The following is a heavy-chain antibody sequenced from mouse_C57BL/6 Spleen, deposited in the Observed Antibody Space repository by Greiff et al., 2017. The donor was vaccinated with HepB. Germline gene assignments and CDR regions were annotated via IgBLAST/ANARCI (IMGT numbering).Heavy chain of an antibody. V-gene: IGHV5-9*01. Sequence: EVKVEESGGGLVKPGGSLKLSCAASGFTFSSYTMSWVRQTPEKRLEWVATISGGGGNTYYPDSVKGRFTISRDNAKNTLYLQMSSLRSEDTALYSCARQPRDYYGSLYYFDYWGQGTTLTVSS. D-gene: IGHD1-1*01. CDR2: ISGGGGNT. J-gene: IGHJ2*01. CDR3: ARQPRDYYGSLYYFDY. CDR1: GFTFSSYT.